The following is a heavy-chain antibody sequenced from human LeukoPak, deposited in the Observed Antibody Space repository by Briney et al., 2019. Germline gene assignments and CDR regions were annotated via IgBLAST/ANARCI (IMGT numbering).Heavy chain of an antibody. J-gene: IGHJ5*02. CDR1: GYTFAGYY. CDR3: ARAQSGSYLGNWFDP. V-gene: IGHV1-2*02. D-gene: IGHD1-26*01. CDR2: INPNSGGT. Sequence: ASVKVSCKASGYTFAGYYMHWVRQAPGQGLEWMGWINPNSGGTNYAQKFQGRVTMTTDTSTSTAYMELRSLRSEDTAVYYCARAQSGSYLGNWFDPWGQGTLVTVSS.